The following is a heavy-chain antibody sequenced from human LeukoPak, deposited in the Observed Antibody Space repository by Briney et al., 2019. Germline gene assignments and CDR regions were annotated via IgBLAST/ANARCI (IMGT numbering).Heavy chain of an antibody. D-gene: IGHD2-2*01. J-gene: IGHJ4*02. CDR3: ARGHSNCSPTSCYFPSDY. V-gene: IGHV4-59*01. Sequence: PSETLSLTCTVSGASISSYYWIWIRQPPGKGLEWIGYIYNSGRTNYNPSLKSRVTISVDTSKNQFSLRLNSVTAADTAVYYCARGHSNCSPTSCYFPSDYWGQGTLVTVSS. CDR2: IYNSGRT. CDR1: GASISSYY.